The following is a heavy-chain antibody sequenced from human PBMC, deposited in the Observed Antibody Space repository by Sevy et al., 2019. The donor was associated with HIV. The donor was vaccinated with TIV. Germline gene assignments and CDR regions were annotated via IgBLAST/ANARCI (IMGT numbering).Heavy chain of an antibody. CDR2: LSFGCGKI. CDR3: VREGCTRPHDY. D-gene: IGHD2-8*01. J-gene: IGHJ4*02. V-gene: IGHV3-23*01. CDR1: GFAFYDYS. Sequence: GGSLRLSCAASGFAFYDYSMSWIRQAPGKGLEWVATLSFGCGKIKYADSVKGRFTISRDNSKNSFYLQMDNLRVEDTALYYCVREGCTRPHDYWGQGTLVTVSS.